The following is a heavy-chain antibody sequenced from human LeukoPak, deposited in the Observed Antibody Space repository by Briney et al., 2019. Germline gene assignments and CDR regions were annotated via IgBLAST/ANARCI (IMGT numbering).Heavy chain of an antibody. D-gene: IGHD2-15*01. CDR2: IWYDGSNK. CDR3: ARDIGYCSGGSCYYGDFDY. Sequence: GGSLRLSCAASGFTFSSYAMHWVRQAPGKGLEWVAVIWYDGSNKYYADSVKGRFTISRDNSKNTLYLQMNSLRAEDTAVYYCARDIGYCSGGSCYYGDFDYWGQGTLVTVSS. J-gene: IGHJ4*02. CDR1: GFTFSSYA. V-gene: IGHV3-33*08.